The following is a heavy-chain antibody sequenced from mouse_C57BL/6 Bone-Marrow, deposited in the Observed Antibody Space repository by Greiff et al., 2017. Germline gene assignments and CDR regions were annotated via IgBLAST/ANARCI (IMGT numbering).Heavy chain of an antibody. V-gene: IGHV5-9-1*02. D-gene: IGHD3-3*01. Sequence: EVKLVESGEGLVKPGGSLKLSCAASGFTFSSYAMSWVRQTPEKRLEWVAYISSGGDYIYYADPVKGRFTISRDNARNTQYLQMSSLKSEDTAMYYCTREGRGQRYFDVWGTGTTVTVSS. CDR1: GFTFSSYA. J-gene: IGHJ1*03. CDR3: TREGRGQRYFDV. CDR2: ISSGGDYI.